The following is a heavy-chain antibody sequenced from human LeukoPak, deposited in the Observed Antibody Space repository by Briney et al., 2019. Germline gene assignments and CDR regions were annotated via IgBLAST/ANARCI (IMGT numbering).Heavy chain of an antibody. V-gene: IGHV1-8*01. J-gene: IGHJ5*02. Sequence: ASVKVSCKASGYTFTSYDINWVRQATGQGLEWMGWMNPNSGNTGYAQKFQGRVTMTTVTSTSTGYLELRSLRSDDTAVYYCARFQASEFRGFDHWGQGTLITVSS. CDR2: MNPNSGNT. D-gene: IGHD3-10*01. CDR3: ARFQASEFRGFDH. CDR1: GYTFTSYD.